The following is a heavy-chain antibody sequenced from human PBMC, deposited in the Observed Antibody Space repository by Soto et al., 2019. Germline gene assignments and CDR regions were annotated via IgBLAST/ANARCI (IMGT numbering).Heavy chain of an antibody. J-gene: IGHJ4*02. Sequence: SVKVSCKASGGTFSSYAISWVRQAPGQGLEWMGGIIPIFGTANYAQKFQGRVTITADKSTSTAHMELSSLRSEDTAVYYCASSVLRYFDWFDYWGQGTLVTVSS. D-gene: IGHD3-9*01. CDR1: GGTFSSYA. CDR2: IIPIFGTA. V-gene: IGHV1-69*06. CDR3: ASSVLRYFDWFDY.